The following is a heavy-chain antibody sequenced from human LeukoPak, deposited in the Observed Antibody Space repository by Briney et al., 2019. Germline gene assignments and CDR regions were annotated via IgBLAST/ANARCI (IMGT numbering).Heavy chain of an antibody. CDR1: GFTFSSYS. V-gene: IGHV3-21*01. CDR3: AKDLGSGSYYNVGYYYYYMDV. CDR2: ISSSSSYI. Sequence: GGSLRLSCAASGFTFSSYSMNWVRQAPGKGLEWVSCISSSSSYIYYADSVKGRFTISRDNAKNSLYLQMNSLRAEDTAVYYCAKDLGSGSYYNVGYYYYYMDVWGKGTTVTVSS. D-gene: IGHD3-10*01. J-gene: IGHJ6*03.